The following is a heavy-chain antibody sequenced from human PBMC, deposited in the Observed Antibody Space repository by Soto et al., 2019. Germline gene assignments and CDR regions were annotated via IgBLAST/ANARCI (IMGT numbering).Heavy chain of an antibody. D-gene: IGHD6-13*01. J-gene: IGHJ6*02. CDR1: GGSISSSSYY. CDR3: AGPQPVHYCCGIYV. V-gene: IGHV4-39*01. Sequence: QLQLQESGPGLVKPSETLSLTCTVSGGSISSSSYYWGWIRQPPGKGLEWIGSIYYSGSTYYNPSLKSRVTVSIDTSTKQFSLTLSSVTAADTAVYYCAGPQPVHYCCGIYVWAQATTVTVSS. CDR2: IYYSGST.